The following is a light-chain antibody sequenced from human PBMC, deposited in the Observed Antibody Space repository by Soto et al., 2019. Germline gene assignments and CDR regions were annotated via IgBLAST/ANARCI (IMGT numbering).Light chain of an antibody. CDR1: QSVSRN. V-gene: IGKV3-15*01. CDR2: GAS. CDR3: QEYSKWPLFT. J-gene: IGKJ3*01. Sequence: EIVVTQSPGILSVSPGERATLSCRASQSVSRNLASYQQKPGQAPTLLIYGASTRATGIPARFTGSGSGTEFTLTISSLQSEDFAVYYCQEYSKWPLFTFGPGTKVDIK.